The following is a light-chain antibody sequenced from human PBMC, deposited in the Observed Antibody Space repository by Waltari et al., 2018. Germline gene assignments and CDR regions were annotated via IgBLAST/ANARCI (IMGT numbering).Light chain of an antibody. CDR3: CSYAGSYTLVV. J-gene: IGLJ2*01. CDR2: DVS. CDR1: SSDVGGYNY. V-gene: IGLV2-11*01. Sequence: QSALTQPRSVSGSPGQSVTISCTGTSSDVGGYNYFSWYQQHPGKAPKLMIYDVSKRPSGVPDRFSGSKSGNTASLTISGLQAEDEADYYCCSYAGSYTLVVFGGGTKLTVL.